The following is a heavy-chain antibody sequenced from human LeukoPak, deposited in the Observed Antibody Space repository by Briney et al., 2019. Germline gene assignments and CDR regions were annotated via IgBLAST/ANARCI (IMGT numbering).Heavy chain of an antibody. D-gene: IGHD1-26*01. J-gene: IGHJ4*02. V-gene: IGHV4-59*08. CDR1: GGSISSYY. Sequence: SETLSLTCTVSGGSISSYYWSWIRQPPGKGLEWIGYIYYSGSTNYNPSLKSRVTISVDTSKNQFSLKLSSVTAADTAAYYCARSGLGAPLDWGQGTQVSVSS. CDR2: IYYSGST. CDR3: ARSGLGAPLD.